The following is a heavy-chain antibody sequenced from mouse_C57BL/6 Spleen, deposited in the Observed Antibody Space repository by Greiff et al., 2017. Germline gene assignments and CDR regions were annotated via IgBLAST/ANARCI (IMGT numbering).Heavy chain of an antibody. Sequence: EVQLQQSGAELVRPGSSVKMSCTTSGYTFTSYGINWVKQRPGQGLEWIGYIYIGTGYTEYNEKFKGKATLTSDTSSSTAYMQLRSLTSEDSASYFCAWGGPSMDYWGQGTSVTVSS. J-gene: IGHJ4*01. CDR2: IYIGTGYT. V-gene: IGHV1-58*01. CDR1: GYTFTSYG. CDR3: AWGGPSMDY.